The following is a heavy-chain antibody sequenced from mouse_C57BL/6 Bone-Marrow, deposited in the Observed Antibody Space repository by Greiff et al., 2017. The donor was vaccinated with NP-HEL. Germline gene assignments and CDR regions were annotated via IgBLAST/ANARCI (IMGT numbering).Heavy chain of an antibody. CDR1: GYTFTDYN. Sequence: EVQLQQSGPELVKPGASVKIPCKASGYTFTDYNMDWVKQSHGKSLEWIGDINPNNGGTIYNQKFKGKATLTVDKSSSTAYMELRSLTSEDTAVYYCARKWIHYYGSSYGYFDVWGTGTTVTVSS. V-gene: IGHV1-18*01. J-gene: IGHJ1*03. CDR3: ARKWIHYYGSSYGYFDV. D-gene: IGHD1-1*01. CDR2: INPNNGGT.